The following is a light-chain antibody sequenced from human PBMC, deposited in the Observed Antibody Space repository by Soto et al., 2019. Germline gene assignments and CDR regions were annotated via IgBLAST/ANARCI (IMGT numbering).Light chain of an antibody. V-gene: IGKV4-1*01. CDR2: WAS. J-gene: IGKJ2*01. CDR1: QSVLYSSNNKNY. CDR3: QQYYSTPYT. Sequence: DIVMTQAPDSLAVSLGERATINCKSSQSVLYSSNNKNYLAWYQQKPGQPPKLLIYWASTRESGVPDRFSGSGSGTDFNLTISSLQAEDVAVYYCQQYYSTPYTFGHGTKLEIK.